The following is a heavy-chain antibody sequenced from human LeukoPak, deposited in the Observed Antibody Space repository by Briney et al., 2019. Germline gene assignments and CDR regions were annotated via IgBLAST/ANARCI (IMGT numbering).Heavy chain of an antibody. V-gene: IGHV3-30*18. J-gene: IGHJ6*03. D-gene: IGHD1-26*01. Sequence: PGGSLRLSCAASGFTFSSYGMHWVRQAPGKGLEWVAVISYDGSNKYYADSVKGRFTISRDNSKNTLYLQMNSLRAEDTAVYYCAKIGGGGSKPPYYYYYYMDVWGKGTTVTVSS. CDR1: GFTFSSYG. CDR2: ISYDGSNK. CDR3: AKIGGGGSKPPYYYYYYMDV.